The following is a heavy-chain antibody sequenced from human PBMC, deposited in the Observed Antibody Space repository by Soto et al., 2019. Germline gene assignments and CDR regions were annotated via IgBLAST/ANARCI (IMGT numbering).Heavy chain of an antibody. CDR2: INHSGST. V-gene: IGHV4-34*01. J-gene: IGHJ4*02. D-gene: IGHD7-27*01. CDR3: ARGWGRIFDY. CDR1: GGSFSGYY. Sequence: VQLQQWGAGLLKPSETLSLTCAVYGGSFSGYYWNWIRQPPGKGLEWIGEINHSGSTNYNPSLKSRVTLSVDTSKIQFSLKLSSVTAADTAVYYCARGWGRIFDYWGQGTLVTVSS.